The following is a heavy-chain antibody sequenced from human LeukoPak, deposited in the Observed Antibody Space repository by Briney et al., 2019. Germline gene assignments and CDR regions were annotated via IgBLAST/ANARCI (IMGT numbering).Heavy chain of an antibody. Sequence: GGSLRLTCAASGFTFSSYNMNWVRQAPGRGLEWVSSISRTGSYIYYADSVKGRFTISRDNAQNSLYLQMNSLRVEDTAVYYCARVLETDCRGGSCYSGLDYWGQGTLVTVSS. D-gene: IGHD2-15*01. CDR2: ISRTGSYI. CDR3: ARVLETDCRGGSCYSGLDY. CDR1: GFTFSSYN. V-gene: IGHV3-21*01. J-gene: IGHJ4*02.